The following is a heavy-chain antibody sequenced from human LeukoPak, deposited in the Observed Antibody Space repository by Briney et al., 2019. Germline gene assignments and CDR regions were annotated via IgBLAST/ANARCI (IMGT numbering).Heavy chain of an antibody. Sequence: PGGSLRLSCAVSGFTFSSYEMNWVRQAPGKGLEWVSYISTSGHTTYYTGSVKGRFTISRDNAKNSLFLQMNSLRAEDTAVYYCARAGGGYWFDPWGQGTLVTVSS. CDR3: ARAGGGYWFDP. V-gene: IGHV3-48*03. D-gene: IGHD2-15*01. CDR2: ISTSGHTT. J-gene: IGHJ5*02. CDR1: GFTFSSYE.